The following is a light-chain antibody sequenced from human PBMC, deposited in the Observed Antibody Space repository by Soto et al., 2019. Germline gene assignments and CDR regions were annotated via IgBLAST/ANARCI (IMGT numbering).Light chain of an antibody. CDR1: QSVSTY. CDR3: QQRSNWPT. J-gene: IGKJ3*01. Sequence: DIVLTQSPATLSLSPGESATLSCRASQSVSTYLAWYQQKLGQPPKLLIFDASNRATDIPPRFSGSGSGTDFTLTISSLEPEDFAVYYCQQRSNWPTFGPGTKVHV. CDR2: DAS. V-gene: IGKV3-11*01.